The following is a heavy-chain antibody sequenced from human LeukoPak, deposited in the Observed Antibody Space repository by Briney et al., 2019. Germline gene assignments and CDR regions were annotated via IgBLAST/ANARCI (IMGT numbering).Heavy chain of an antibody. J-gene: IGHJ4*02. V-gene: IGHV4-30-4*01. CDR3: ARDRDQSYFDY. CDR1: GGSISSGDYY. Sequence: SQTLSLTCTVSGGSISSGDYYWSWIRQPPGKGLEWIAYMYYSGSTYYNPSLKSRVTMSAYTSKNQFSLKLSSVTAADTAVYYCARDRDQSYFDYWGQGTLVTVSS. D-gene: IGHD2-2*01. CDR2: MYYSGST.